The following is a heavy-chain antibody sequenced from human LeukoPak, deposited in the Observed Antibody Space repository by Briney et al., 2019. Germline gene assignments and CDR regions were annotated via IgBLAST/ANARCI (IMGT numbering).Heavy chain of an antibody. CDR3: VRDWAPASMQAAPFDC. Sequence: GGSLRLSCAASGFGFSNFWMSWVRQAPGKGPEWVANIKEDGSLKNYVDSVEGRFTVSRDNAKNTLYLQMNSLRLEDTAVYYCVRDWAPASMQAAPFDCWGQGTLVTVSS. D-gene: IGHD2/OR15-2a*01. CDR1: GFGFSNFW. V-gene: IGHV3-7*01. J-gene: IGHJ4*02. CDR2: IKEDGSLK.